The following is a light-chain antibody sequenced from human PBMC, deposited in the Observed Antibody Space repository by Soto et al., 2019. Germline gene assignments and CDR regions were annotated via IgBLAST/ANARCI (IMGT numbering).Light chain of an antibody. Sequence: DIQMTQSPSTLSASVGDTVTLTCRASHSISTYLAWYRQTPGKAPKLLIYKASSLESGVPSRFSGSGSETEFTLTISSLQPDDFGTYYCQQYNSYGTFGQGTKV. CDR2: KAS. CDR3: QQYNSYGT. V-gene: IGKV1-5*03. CDR1: HSISTY. J-gene: IGKJ1*01.